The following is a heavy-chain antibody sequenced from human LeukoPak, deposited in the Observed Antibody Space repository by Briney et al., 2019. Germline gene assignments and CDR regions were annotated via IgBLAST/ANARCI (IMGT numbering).Heavy chain of an antibody. J-gene: IGHJ3*02. CDR1: GFTFSSYG. CDR2: TWTDGSKK. CDR3: ARDDAVLKWEPAQGGDAFDI. D-gene: IGHD1-26*01. V-gene: IGHV3-33*01. Sequence: PAESMTLSCAVYGFTFSSYGMHWDRQAPGKGLEWVAATWTDGSKKYYADSVKGRFTISRDNSKNTLYLQMNSLRAEDTAVYYCARDDAVLKWEPAQGGDAFDIWGQGRMVIVAS.